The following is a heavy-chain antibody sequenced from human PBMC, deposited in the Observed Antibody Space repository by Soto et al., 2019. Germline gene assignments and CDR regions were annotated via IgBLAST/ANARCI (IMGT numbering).Heavy chain of an antibody. V-gene: IGHV5-10-1*01. Sequence: PGESLKISCKGSGYSFTTYWISWVGQMPGKGLEGMGRIDPSDSYTNYSPSFQGHVTISADKSISTAYLQWSSLKASDTAMYYCARQDIVANGGYFSYYYGMDVCGQGTTVTVSS. D-gene: IGHD5-12*01. J-gene: IGHJ6*02. CDR3: ARQDIVANGGYFSYYYGMDV. CDR1: GYSFTTYW. CDR2: IDPSDSYT.